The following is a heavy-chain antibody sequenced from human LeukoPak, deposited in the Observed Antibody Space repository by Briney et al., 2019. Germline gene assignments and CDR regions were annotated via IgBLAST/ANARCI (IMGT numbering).Heavy chain of an antibody. V-gene: IGHV3-66*01. CDR2: IYNSGST. J-gene: IGHJ4*02. D-gene: IGHD4-17*01. CDR1: GFTVVSNY. Sequence: PGGSLRLSCAASGFTVVSNYMSSVRPGPGKGLGWVSVIYNSGSTYYADSVYGRSTNSRDNSKKTLYLQMNSVRAEDTAVYYCAREYGDYVLYWGQGTLVTVSS. CDR3: AREYGDYVLY.